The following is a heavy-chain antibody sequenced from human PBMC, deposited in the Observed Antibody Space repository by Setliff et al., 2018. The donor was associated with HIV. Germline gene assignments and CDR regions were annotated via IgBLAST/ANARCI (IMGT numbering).Heavy chain of an antibody. CDR3: AAVFTGEPGRSLDY. V-gene: IGHV3-20*04. Sequence: GGSLRLSCETSGFTFEDYGMTWVRRAPGKGLEWVAGINWNGGSISYADSVKGRFTVSRDNGKNSQYLLMRDLRAEDTAVYYCAAVFTGEPGRSLDYWGQGTPVTVSS. J-gene: IGHJ4*02. D-gene: IGHD1-26*01. CDR1: GFTFEDYG. CDR2: INWNGGSI.